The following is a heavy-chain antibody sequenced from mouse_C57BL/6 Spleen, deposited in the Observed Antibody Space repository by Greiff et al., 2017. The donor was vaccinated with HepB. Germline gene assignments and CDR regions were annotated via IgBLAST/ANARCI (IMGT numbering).Heavy chain of an antibody. CDR2: IDPETGGT. J-gene: IGHJ1*03. D-gene: IGHD1-1*01. CDR1: GYTFTDYE. CDR3: TTITTVVASEYFDV. V-gene: IGHV1-15*01. Sequence: VQLQQSGAELVRPGASVTLSCKASGYTFTDYEMHWVQQTPVHGLEWIGAIDPETGGTAYNQKFKGKAILTADKSSSTAYMELRSLTSEDSAVYYCTTITTVVASEYFDVWGTGTTVTVSS.